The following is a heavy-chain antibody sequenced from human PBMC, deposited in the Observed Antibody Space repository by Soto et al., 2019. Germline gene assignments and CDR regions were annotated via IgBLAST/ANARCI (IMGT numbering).Heavy chain of an antibody. Sequence: ASVKVSCKASGYTFTSYGISWVLQAPGQGLEWMGWISAYNGNTNYAQKLQGRVTMTTDTSTSTAYMELRSLRSDDTAVYYCARSGYCSSTSCYGYYYYGMDVWGQGTTVTVS. CDR3: ARSGYCSSTSCYGYYYYGMDV. V-gene: IGHV1-18*04. CDR2: ISAYNGNT. CDR1: GYTFTSYG. J-gene: IGHJ6*02. D-gene: IGHD2-2*01.